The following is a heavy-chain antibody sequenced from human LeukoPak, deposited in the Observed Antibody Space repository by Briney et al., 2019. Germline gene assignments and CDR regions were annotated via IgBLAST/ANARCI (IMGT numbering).Heavy chain of an antibody. CDR3: ARVTLAAAGELGALDV. V-gene: IGHV1-69*04. J-gene: IGHJ3*01. Sequence: ASVKVSCKASGGTFSSYAISWVRQAPGQGLEWMGRIIPILGIANYAQKFQGRVTITADKSTSTAYMELSSLRSEDTAVYYCARVTLAAAGELGALDVWGQGTMVTVSS. CDR1: GGTFSSYA. CDR2: IIPILGIA. D-gene: IGHD6-13*01.